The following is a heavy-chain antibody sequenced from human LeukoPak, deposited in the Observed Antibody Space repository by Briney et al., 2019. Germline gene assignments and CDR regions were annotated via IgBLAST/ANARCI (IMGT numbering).Heavy chain of an antibody. CDR1: GFMFSDYG. CDR3: ARDPATVTSCFDC. Sequence: GGSLRLSCAASGFMFSDYGMHWVRQAPGKGLEWVAVIWYDGSKTYYVDSVKGRFGISRDNSKNTLYLQMSSLKVEDTAIYYCARDPATVTSCFDCWGQGTLVTVSS. V-gene: IGHV3-33*01. J-gene: IGHJ4*02. D-gene: IGHD4-17*01. CDR2: IWYDGSKT.